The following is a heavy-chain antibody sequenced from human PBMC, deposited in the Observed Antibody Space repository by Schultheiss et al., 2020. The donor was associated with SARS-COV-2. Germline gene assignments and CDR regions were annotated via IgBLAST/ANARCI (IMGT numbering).Heavy chain of an antibody. D-gene: IGHD2-15*01. V-gene: IGHV4-4*07. CDR3: ARHCSGGSCYNHYYYYYMDV. CDR1: GGSISSYY. Sequence: SETLSLTCTVSGGSISSYYWSWIRQPAGKGLEWIGRIYTSGSTNYNPSLKSRVTMSVDTSKNQFSLKLSSVTAADTAVYYCARHCSGGSCYNHYYYYYMDVWGKGTTVTVSS. CDR2: IYTSGST. J-gene: IGHJ6*03.